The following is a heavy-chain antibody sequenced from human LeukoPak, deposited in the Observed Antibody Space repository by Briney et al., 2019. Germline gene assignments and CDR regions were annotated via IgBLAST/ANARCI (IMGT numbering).Heavy chain of an antibody. CDR3: ARDNRATVDY. V-gene: IGHV3-21*01. J-gene: IGHJ4*02. CDR2: ISSSSSYI. CDR1: GFTFSSYS. D-gene: IGHD4-17*01. Sequence: PGGSLRLSCAASGFTFSSYSMIWVRQAPGKGLEWVSSISSSSSYIYYADSVKGRFTISRDNAKNSLYLQMNSLRAEDSAVYYCARDNRATVDYWGQGTLVTVSS.